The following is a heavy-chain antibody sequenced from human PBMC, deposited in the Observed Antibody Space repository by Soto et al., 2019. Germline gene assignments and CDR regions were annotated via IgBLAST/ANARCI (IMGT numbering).Heavy chain of an antibody. D-gene: IGHD3-22*01. J-gene: IGHJ4*02. V-gene: IGHV3-23*01. CDR2: ISGSGSTI. CDR1: GFTFSSYA. CDR3: AKVFYYYDSSGYYYFDY. Sequence: PGGSLRLSCAASGFTFSSYAVSWVRQAPGKGPEWISSISGSGSTIYYADSVKGRFTISRDNSKSTLYLQMSSLRAEVTAVYYCAKVFYYYDSSGYYYFDYWGQGTLVTVSS.